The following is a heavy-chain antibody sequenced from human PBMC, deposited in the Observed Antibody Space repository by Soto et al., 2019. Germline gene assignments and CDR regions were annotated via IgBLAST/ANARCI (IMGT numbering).Heavy chain of an antibody. Sequence: EVQLVESGGTVVRPGGSLRLSCSASGFTFHDYAMSWVRQAPGKGLEWVSGIDWSGGRTGYADSVRGRFTISRDNSKNYIWLTMDSMRADAMAFDYCLRRGGGSGAYADYWGQGTLVTVSS. J-gene: IGHJ4*02. D-gene: IGHD4-17*01. V-gene: IGHV3-20*04. CDR2: IDWSGGRT. CDR3: LRRGGGSGAYADY. CDR1: GFTFHDYA.